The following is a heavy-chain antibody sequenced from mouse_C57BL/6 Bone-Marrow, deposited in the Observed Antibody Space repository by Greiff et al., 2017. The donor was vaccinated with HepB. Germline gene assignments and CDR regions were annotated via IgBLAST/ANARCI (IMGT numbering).Heavy chain of an antibody. CDR1: GFTFSDFY. D-gene: IGHD2-4*01. Sequence: EVTLMESGGGLVQSGRSLRLSCATSGFTFSDFYMEWVRQAPGKGLEWIAASRNKANAYTTEYSASVQGRFIVSRDTSQSILYLQMNALRAEDTASYYCARAAVYDYDYFDYWGQGTTLTVSS. CDR3: ARAAVYDYDYFDY. CDR2: SRNKANAYTT. J-gene: IGHJ2*01. V-gene: IGHV7-1*01.